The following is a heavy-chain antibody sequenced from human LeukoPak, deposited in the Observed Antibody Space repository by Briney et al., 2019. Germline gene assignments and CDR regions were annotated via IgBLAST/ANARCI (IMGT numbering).Heavy chain of an antibody. CDR1: GYSFTSYW. CDR2: IYPGDSDT. D-gene: IGHD5-12*01. J-gene: IGHJ4*02. CDR3: ARARSGYSGYGPFDY. Sequence: RGEYLKISCKGSGYSFTSYWIGWVRQMPGKGLEWMGIIYPGDSDTRYSPSFQGQVTISADKSISTAYLQWSSLKASDTAMYYCARARSGYSGYGPFDYWGQGTLVTVSS. V-gene: IGHV5-51*01.